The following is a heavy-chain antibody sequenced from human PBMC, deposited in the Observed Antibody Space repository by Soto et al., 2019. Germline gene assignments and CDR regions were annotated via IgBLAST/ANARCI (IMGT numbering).Heavy chain of an antibody. D-gene: IGHD2-15*01. J-gene: IGHJ5*02. CDR3: ARVVVPPHNWFDP. CDR2: IYYSGST. Sequence: SETLSLTCTVSGGSISSGDYYWSWIRQPPGKGLEWIGYIYYSGSTYYNPSLKSRVTISVDTSKNQFSLKLSSVTAADTAVYYCARVVVPPHNWFDPWGQGTLVTVS. V-gene: IGHV4-30-4*01. CDR1: GGSISSGDYY.